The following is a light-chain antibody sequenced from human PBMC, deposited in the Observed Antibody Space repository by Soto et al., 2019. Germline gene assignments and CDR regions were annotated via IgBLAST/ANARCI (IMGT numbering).Light chain of an antibody. CDR3: QQYGSSPRT. J-gene: IGKJ1*01. CDR1: QSVASNN. V-gene: IGKV3-20*01. Sequence: EIVLTQSPGSLSLSPGERATLSCRASQSVASNNLAWYQQKPSQSPRLLIYGASSRARGIPDRFTGSGSGTDFILTISRLEPEDFAVYYCQQYGSSPRTFGQGTKVDIK. CDR2: GAS.